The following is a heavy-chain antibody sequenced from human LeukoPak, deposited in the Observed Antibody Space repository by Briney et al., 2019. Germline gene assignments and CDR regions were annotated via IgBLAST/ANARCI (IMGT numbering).Heavy chain of an antibody. CDR3: ARASGGIGDV. CDR2: INLNSGGT. J-gene: IGHJ6*02. D-gene: IGHD6-13*01. CDR1: GYTFTGYY. Sequence: ASVKVSCKASGYTFTGYYMHWVRQAPGQGLEWMGWINLNSGGTKYAQEFQGRVTMTRDTSISTAYMELSRLRSDDTAVYYCARASGGIGDVWGQGTTVTVSS. V-gene: IGHV1-2*02.